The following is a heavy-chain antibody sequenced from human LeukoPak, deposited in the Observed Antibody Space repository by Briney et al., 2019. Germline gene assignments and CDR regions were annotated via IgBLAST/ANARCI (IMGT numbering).Heavy chain of an antibody. CDR2: INHSGTT. Sequence: SETLSLTCAVYGGSFSDYYWSWIRQSPGKGLEWIGEINHSGTTHYNPSLKSRVTISVDTSKNQFSLKLSSVTAADTAVYYCARSRIVDTNYYYYYYMDVWGKGTTVTVSS. V-gene: IGHV4-34*01. D-gene: IGHD5-18*01. J-gene: IGHJ6*03. CDR3: ARSRIVDTNYYYYYYMDV. CDR1: GGSFSDYY.